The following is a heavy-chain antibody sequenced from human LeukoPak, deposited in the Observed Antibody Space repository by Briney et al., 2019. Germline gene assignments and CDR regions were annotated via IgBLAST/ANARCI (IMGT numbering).Heavy chain of an antibody. D-gene: IGHD1-26*01. CDR3: AGERGAGVGYYYYMDV. V-gene: IGHV3-11*01. CDR2: ISSSGSTI. Sequence: PGGSLRLSCAASGFTFSDYYMSWIRQAPGKGLEWVSYISSSGSTIYYADSVKGRFTISRDNAKNSLYLQMNSLRAEDTAVYNCAGERGAGVGYYYYMDVWGKGTTVTVSS. CDR1: GFTFSDYY. J-gene: IGHJ6*03.